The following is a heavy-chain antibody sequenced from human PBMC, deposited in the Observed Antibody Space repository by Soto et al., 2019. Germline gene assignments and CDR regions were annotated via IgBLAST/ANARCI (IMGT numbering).Heavy chain of an antibody. V-gene: IGHV5-51*01. CDR3: ARQGNCSSTACYTVDY. CDR2: IYPGDSNT. J-gene: IGHJ4*02. Sequence: GESLKISCKGSGYSFTSFWIGWVRQMPGKGLEWMGIIYPGDSNTRYSPSFQGQVTISADKSISTAYLQWSSLKASDTAMYYCARQGNCSSTACYTVDYWGQGTLVTVSS. D-gene: IGHD2-2*02. CDR1: GYSFTSFW.